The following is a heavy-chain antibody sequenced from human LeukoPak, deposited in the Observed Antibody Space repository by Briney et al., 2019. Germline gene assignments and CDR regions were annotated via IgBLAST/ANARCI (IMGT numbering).Heavy chain of an antibody. CDR2: INPNSGGT. CDR3: ARDKTYYDSSGYYFDY. J-gene: IGHJ4*02. CDR1: GYTFTGYY. Sequence: GGSVNDSCMASGYTFTGYYMHWVRQAPGQGREGMGWINPNSGGTNYAQKLQGRVTMTRDTSISTAYMELSRLRSDDTAVYYCARDKTYYDSSGYYFDYWGQGTLVTVSS. D-gene: IGHD3-22*01. V-gene: IGHV1-2*02.